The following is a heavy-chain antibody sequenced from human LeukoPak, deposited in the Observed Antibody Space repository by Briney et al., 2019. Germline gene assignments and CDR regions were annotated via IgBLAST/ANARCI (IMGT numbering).Heavy chain of an antibody. CDR3: APRVPSSWGA. CDR2: ISGSGGST. V-gene: IGHV3-23*01. J-gene: IGHJ5*02. CDR1: GFTFSSYA. Sequence: PGGSLRLSCAASGFTFSSYAMSWVRQAPGKGLEWVSAISGSGGSTYYADSVKDRFTISRDNSKNTLYLQMNSLRPEDTAIYYCAPRVPSSWGAWGQGTLVTVSS. D-gene: IGHD3-16*01.